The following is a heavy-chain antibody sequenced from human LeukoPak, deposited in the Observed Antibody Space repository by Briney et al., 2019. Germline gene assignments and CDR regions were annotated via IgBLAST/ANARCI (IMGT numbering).Heavy chain of an antibody. D-gene: IGHD2-2*01. CDR3: ASNFDDQLPSPGGY. Sequence: GGSLRLSCAASGFTFSSYSMNWVRQAPGKGREWVSSISSSSSYIYYTDSVKGRFTISRDNAKNSLYLQMNSLRAADTAVYYCASNFDDQLPSPGGYWGQGTLVTVSS. CDR1: GFTFSSYS. CDR2: ISSSSSYI. V-gene: IGHV3-21*04. J-gene: IGHJ4*02.